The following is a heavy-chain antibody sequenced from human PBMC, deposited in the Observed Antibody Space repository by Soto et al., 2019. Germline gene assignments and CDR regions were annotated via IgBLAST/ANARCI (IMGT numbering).Heavy chain of an antibody. D-gene: IGHD6-13*01. Sequence: EVQLLESGGGLVQPGGSLRLSCAASGFTFSSYDMSWVRQAPGKGLEWVSAISGSGGSTYYADSVKGRFTISRDNSKNTLYLQMNSLRAEDSAVYYCEKSRSIARYFDLWGRGTLVTVS. CDR3: EKSRSIARYFDL. V-gene: IGHV3-23*01. J-gene: IGHJ2*01. CDR1: GFTFSSYD. CDR2: ISGSGGST.